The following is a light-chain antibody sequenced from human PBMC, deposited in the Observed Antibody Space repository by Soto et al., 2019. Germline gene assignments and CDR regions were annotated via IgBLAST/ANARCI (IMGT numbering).Light chain of an antibody. J-gene: IGKJ3*01. Sequence: EIVLTQSPATLSLSPWERATLSCRASPSVTNFLAWYQQKPGQAPRLLIYGAFNRATGIPARFSGSGSGTDFTLTISRLEPEDFTVYYCQQYSSLPTTFGPGTKVDVK. V-gene: IGKV3-20*01. CDR1: PSVTNF. CDR3: QQYSSLPTT. CDR2: GAF.